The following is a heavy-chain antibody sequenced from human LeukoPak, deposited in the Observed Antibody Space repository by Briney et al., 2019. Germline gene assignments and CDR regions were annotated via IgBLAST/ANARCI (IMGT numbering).Heavy chain of an antibody. CDR2: IYTSGST. J-gene: IGHJ6*02. CDR3: ARDSLYNFWRGYFPQGMDV. D-gene: IGHD3-3*01. V-gene: IGHV4-61*02. CDR1: GGSISSGSYY. Sequence: PSETLSLTCTVSGGSISSGSYYWSWIRQPAGKGLEWIGRIYTSGSTNYNPSLKSRVTISVDTSKNQVSLKLSSVPAADTAVYYCARDSLYNFWRGYFPQGMDVWGQGTTVTVSS.